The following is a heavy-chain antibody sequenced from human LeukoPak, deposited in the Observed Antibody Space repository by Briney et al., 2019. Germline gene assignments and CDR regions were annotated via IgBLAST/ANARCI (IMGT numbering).Heavy chain of an antibody. CDR2: ISYDGSNK. Sequence: GGSLRLSCAASGLTFSSYSMHWVRQAPGKGLEWVAVISYDGSNKYYADSVKGRFTISRDNSKNTLYLQMNSLRAEDTAVYYCARPRSSYYYGSGSYYNYWGQGTLVTVSS. J-gene: IGHJ4*02. D-gene: IGHD3-10*01. CDR1: GLTFSSYS. V-gene: IGHV3-30*04. CDR3: ARPRSSYYYGSGSYYNY.